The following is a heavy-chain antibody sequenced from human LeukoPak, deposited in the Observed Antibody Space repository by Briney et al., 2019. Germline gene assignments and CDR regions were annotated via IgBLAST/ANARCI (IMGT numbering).Heavy chain of an antibody. CDR1: GFTFSNAW. D-gene: IGHD5-18*01. CDR3: TTVYSYGALGY. CDR2: IKSKANGGTT. J-gene: IGHJ4*02. V-gene: IGHV3-15*01. Sequence: GGSLRLSCAASGFTFSNAWMTWVRQAPGKGLEWVGLIKSKANGGTTDYAAPVKGRFTISRDDSKNTQSLQMNSLKTEDTGVYYCTTVYSYGALGYRGQGTLVTVSS.